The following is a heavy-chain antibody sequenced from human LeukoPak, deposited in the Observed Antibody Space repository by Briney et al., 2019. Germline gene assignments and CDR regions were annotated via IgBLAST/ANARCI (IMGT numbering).Heavy chain of an antibody. D-gene: IGHD6-13*01. Sequence: PGGSLRLSCAASGFTFSSYAMHWVRQAPGKGLERVAVISYDGSNKYYADSVKGRFTISRDNSKNTLYLQMNSLRAEDTAVYYCASAAIAAAGMIDYWGQGTLVTVSS. V-gene: IGHV3-30-3*01. CDR2: ISYDGSNK. CDR1: GFTFSSYA. J-gene: IGHJ4*02. CDR3: ASAAIAAAGMIDY.